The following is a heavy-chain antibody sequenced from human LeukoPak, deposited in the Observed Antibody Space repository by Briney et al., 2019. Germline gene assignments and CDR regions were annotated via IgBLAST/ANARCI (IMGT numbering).Heavy chain of an antibody. CDR1: GGSISGYY. CDR3: VRERGSTTKPYYFDY. J-gene: IGHJ4*02. D-gene: IGHD3-16*01. Sequence: TPSETLSLTCIVSGGSISGYYWSWIRQPPGKGLEWIGYMYYSGTTNHNPSLKSRVTISVDTSKNQFSLKLTSVTAADTAVYYCVRERGSTTKPYYFDYWGQGKLVTVSS. V-gene: IGHV4-59*01. CDR2: MYYSGTT.